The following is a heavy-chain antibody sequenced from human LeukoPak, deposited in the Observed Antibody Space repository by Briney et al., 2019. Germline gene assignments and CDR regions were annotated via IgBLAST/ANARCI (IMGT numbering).Heavy chain of an antibody. CDR3: ARALYDFWSGPYYYYYMDV. V-gene: IGHV4-59*08. J-gene: IGHJ6*03. CDR1: GGSISSYY. Sequence: SSETLSLTCTVSGGSISSYYWSWIRQPPGKGLEWIGYIYYSGSTNYNPSLKSRVTISVDTSKNQFSLKLSSVTAADTAVYYCARALYDFWSGPYYYYYMDVWGKGTTVTVSS. D-gene: IGHD3-3*01. CDR2: IYYSGST.